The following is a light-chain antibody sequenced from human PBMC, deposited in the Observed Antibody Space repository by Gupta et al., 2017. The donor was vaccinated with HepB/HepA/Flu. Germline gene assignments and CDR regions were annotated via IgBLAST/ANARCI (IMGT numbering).Light chain of an antibody. V-gene: IGKV1-5*03. Sequence: DIQMTQSPSTLSASVGDRVAITCRASQSIGYWLAWYQQKPGKTPKLLIYKASRVESPVPPRFSGSGSGTEFTLTISSLQPDDFATYFCQQYNNDSPTFGQGTRLE. CDR3: QQYNNDSPT. CDR2: KAS. CDR1: QSIGYW. J-gene: IGKJ5*01.